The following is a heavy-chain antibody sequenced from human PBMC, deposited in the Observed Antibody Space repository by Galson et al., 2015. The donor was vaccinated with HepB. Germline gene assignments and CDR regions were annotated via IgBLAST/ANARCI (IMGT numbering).Heavy chain of an antibody. CDR2: ISYDGSNK. D-gene: IGHD5-18*01. CDR3: AKDRYSYGDYYFDY. V-gene: IGHV3-30*18. Sequence: SLRLSCAASGFTFSSYGMHWVRQAPGKGLEWVAVISYDGSNKYYADSMKGRFTISRDNSKNTLYLQMNSLRAEDTAVYYCAKDRYSYGDYYFDYWGQGTLVTVSS. J-gene: IGHJ4*02. CDR1: GFTFSSYG.